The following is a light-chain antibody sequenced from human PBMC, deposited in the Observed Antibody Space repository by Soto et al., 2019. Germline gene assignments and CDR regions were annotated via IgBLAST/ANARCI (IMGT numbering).Light chain of an antibody. CDR3: TSYTSSITYV. CDR1: SRDVGAYDY. Sequence: HSPLTQPASVSGSPGQSITISCTGTSRDVGAYDYVSWYLQYPGKAPKLMIYEVSNRPSGVSNRFSGSKSGNTASLTISGLQAEDEADYYCTSYTSSITYVFGTGTKVTVL. CDR2: EVS. J-gene: IGLJ1*01. V-gene: IGLV2-14*03.